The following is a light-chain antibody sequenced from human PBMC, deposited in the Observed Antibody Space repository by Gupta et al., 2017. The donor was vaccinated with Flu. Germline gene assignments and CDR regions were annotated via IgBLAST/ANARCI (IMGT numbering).Light chain of an antibody. CDR1: SGNSNYK. V-gene: IGLV9-49*01. CDR3: GADHGSGSNFVWV. J-gene: IGLJ3*02. Sequence: HPVLTQPPSASASLGASVTLTCTLSSGNSNYKVDWDQQRAGKGPRFVMRVGTGGIVGSKGDGIPDRFSVLGSGLNRYLTIKNIQEEDESDYHCGADHGSGSNFVWVFGGGTKLTVL. CDR2: VGTGGIVG.